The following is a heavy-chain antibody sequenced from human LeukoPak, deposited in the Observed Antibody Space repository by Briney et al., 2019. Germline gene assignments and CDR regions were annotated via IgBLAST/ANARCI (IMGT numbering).Heavy chain of an antibody. V-gene: IGHV3-13*01. Sequence: GGSLRLSCAASGFTFSSYAMSWVRQAPGKGLEWVSAIGTAGDTYYPGSVKGRFTISRENAKNSLYLQMNSLRAEDTAVYYCARAPYYYDSSGYDYWGQGTLVTVSS. CDR1: GFTFSSYA. CDR3: ARAPYYYDSSGYDY. J-gene: IGHJ4*02. D-gene: IGHD3-22*01. CDR2: IGTAGDT.